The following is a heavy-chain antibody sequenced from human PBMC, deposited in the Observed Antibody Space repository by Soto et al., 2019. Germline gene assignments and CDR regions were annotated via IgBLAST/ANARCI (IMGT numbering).Heavy chain of an antibody. J-gene: IGHJ4*02. CDR1: GFTFSSYA. Sequence: EVQLLESGGGLVQPGGSLRLSCAASGFTFSSYAMSWVRQTPGEGLEWVSAISGSGGSTYYADSVKGRFTISRDNSKNTGYLQMNSLRAEDTAVYYCAKARGSSTPAPGSYWGQGTLVTVSS. CDR2: ISGSGGST. D-gene: IGHD2-2*01. V-gene: IGHV3-23*01. CDR3: AKARGSSTPAPGSY.